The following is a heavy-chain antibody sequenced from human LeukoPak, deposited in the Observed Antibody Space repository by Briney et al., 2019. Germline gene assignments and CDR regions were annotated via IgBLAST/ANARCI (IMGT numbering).Heavy chain of an antibody. V-gene: IGHV4-30-2*01. Sequence: SETLSLTCAVSGGSISSDGYSWSWIRQPPGKGLEWIGYIYYSGSTYYNPSLKSRVTISVDRSKTQFSLKLSSVTAADTAVYYCARERSTYAGAPENWFDPWGQGILVTVSS. CDR1: GGSISSDGYS. D-gene: IGHD2-2*01. J-gene: IGHJ5*02. CDR3: ARERSTYAGAPENWFDP. CDR2: IYYSGST.